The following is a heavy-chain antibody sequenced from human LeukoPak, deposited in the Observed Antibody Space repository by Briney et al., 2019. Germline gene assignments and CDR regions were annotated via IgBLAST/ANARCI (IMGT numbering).Heavy chain of an antibody. CDR1: GGSFSGYY. CDR2: INHSGST. CDR3: ARGPSFGYCSSTSCDRPIYYYYYYMDV. V-gene: IGHV4-34*01. J-gene: IGHJ6*03. D-gene: IGHD2-2*01. Sequence: LETLSLTCVVYGGSFSGYYWTWIRQPPGKGLEWIGEINHSGSTNYNPSLKSRVTISVDTSKNQFSLKLSSVTAADTAVYCCARGPSFGYCSSTSCDRPIYYYYYYMDVWVKGTTVTVSS.